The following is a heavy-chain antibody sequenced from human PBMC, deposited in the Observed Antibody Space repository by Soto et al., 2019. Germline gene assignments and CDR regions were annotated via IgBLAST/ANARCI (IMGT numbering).Heavy chain of an antibody. CDR1: GFTFSSYA. V-gene: IGHV3-23*01. D-gene: IGHD2-2*01. J-gene: IGHJ6*03. CDR3: AKDPAWQGVVVPAIGSYYYYYMDV. CDR2: ISRSGGGT. Sequence: EVQLLESGGGLVQPVGSRRLSCAASGFTFSSYAMSWVRQATRNGLDWVSAISRSGGGTDYADSVNGRFTISRDNSKNTLYLQMNSLRAEDTAVYYCAKDPAWQGVVVPAIGSYYYYYMDVWGKGTTVTVSS.